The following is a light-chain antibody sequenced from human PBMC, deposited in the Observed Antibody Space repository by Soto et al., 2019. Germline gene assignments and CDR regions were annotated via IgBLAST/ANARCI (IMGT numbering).Light chain of an antibody. CDR3: QSYDSSLNYLYV. CDR2: GNN. CDR1: SSSIGAGYD. Sequence: QSVLTQPPSVSGAPGQGVTISCTGSSSSIGAGYDVHWYQQVPGTAPKLLIYGNNNRPSGVPDRFSGSKSGTSASLAITGLQAEDEADYYCQSYDSSLNYLYVFGTGTKVTVL. V-gene: IGLV1-40*01. J-gene: IGLJ1*01.